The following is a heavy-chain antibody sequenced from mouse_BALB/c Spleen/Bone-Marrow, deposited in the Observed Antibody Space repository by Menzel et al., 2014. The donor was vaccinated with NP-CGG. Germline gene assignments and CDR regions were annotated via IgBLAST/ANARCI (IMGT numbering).Heavy chain of an antibody. V-gene: IGHV14-3*02. CDR2: IDPANGNT. D-gene: IGHD4-1*01. Sequence: EVQLVESGAELVKPGASVKLSCTASGFNIKDTYMHWVKQRPEQGLEWIGRIDPANGNTEYDPKFQGKATITADTSSNTAYLQLSSLTSEDTAVYYCARWEYYAMDYWGQGTSVTASS. CDR1: GFNIKDTY. CDR3: ARWEYYAMDY. J-gene: IGHJ4*01.